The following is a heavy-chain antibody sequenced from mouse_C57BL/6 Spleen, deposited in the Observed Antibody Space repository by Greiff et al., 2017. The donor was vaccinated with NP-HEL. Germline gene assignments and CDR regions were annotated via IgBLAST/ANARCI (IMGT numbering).Heavy chain of an antibody. CDR2: IYPGDGDT. J-gene: IGHJ2*01. CDR3: ARDIYYGNYYFDY. D-gene: IGHD2-1*01. Sequence: VQLQQSGPELVKPGASVKISCKASGYAFSSSWMNWVKQRPGKGLEWIGRIYPGDGDTNYNGKFKGKATLTADKSSSTAYMQLSSLTSEDSAVYFCARDIYYGNYYFDYWGQGTTLTVSS. CDR1: GYAFSSSW. V-gene: IGHV1-82*01.